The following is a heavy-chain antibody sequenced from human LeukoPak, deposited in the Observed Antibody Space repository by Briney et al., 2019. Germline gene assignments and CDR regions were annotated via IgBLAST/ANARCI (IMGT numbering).Heavy chain of an antibody. CDR1: GFTFTNAW. J-gene: IGHJ4*02. CDR3: AKDGGIAVAETYFDY. D-gene: IGHD6-19*01. CDR2: ISWNSGSI. V-gene: IGHV3-9*01. Sequence: GGSLRLSCVTSGFTFTNAWMNWVRQAPGKGLEWVSGISWNSGSIGYADSVKGRFTISRDNAKNSLYLQMNSLRAEDTALYYCAKDGGIAVAETYFDYWGQGTLVTVSS.